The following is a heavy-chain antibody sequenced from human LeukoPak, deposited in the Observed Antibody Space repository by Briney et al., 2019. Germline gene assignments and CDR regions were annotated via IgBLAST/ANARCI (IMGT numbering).Heavy chain of an antibody. CDR1: GSTFDDYA. CDR3: ARDLGQYYDTSDNWFDP. CDR2: ISWDGGST. D-gene: IGHD3-22*01. V-gene: IGHV3-43D*03. J-gene: IGHJ5*02. Sequence: GGSQRLSCAATGSTFDDYAMHWVRQAPGKGLAWVPLISWDGGSTYYADSVKGRFTISRDNSKNSLYLQMNSLRAEDTAVYYCARDLGQYYDTSDNWFDPWGQGTLVTVSS.